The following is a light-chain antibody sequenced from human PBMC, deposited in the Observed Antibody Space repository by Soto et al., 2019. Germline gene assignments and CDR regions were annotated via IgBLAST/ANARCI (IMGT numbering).Light chain of an antibody. CDR3: QSYDSSLSGSK. Sequence: QSVLTQPPSVSGAPGQRVTISCTGTSSNIGAGYDVHWYQQLPGTAPKLLIYGNSTRPSGVPERFSGSKSGTSASLAITGLQAEDEADYYCQSYDSSLSGSKFGGGTKLTVL. CDR2: GNS. CDR1: SSNIGAGYD. J-gene: IGLJ2*01. V-gene: IGLV1-40*01.